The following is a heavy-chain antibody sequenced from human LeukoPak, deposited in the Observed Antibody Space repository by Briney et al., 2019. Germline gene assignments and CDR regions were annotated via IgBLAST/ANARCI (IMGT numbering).Heavy chain of an antibody. CDR2: LSGSGITT. CDR3: AKGIYSSGWSYFDY. CDR1: GFTFSGFW. Sequence: GGSLRLSCAASGFTFSGFWMSWVRQAPGKGLEWVSTLSGSGITTYYADSVKGRFTISRDNSKNTLYLQMDSLRAEDTAVYYCAKGIYSSGWSYFDYWGHGTLVTVSS. J-gene: IGHJ4*01. V-gene: IGHV3-23*01. D-gene: IGHD6-19*01.